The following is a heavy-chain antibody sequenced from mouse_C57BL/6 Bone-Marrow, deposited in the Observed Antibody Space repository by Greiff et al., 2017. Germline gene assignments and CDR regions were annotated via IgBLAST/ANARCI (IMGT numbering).Heavy chain of an antibody. D-gene: IGHD1-1*01. CDR2: INPSSGYT. CDR3: ARIGYGSRDGFDY. Sequence: VQLQQSGAELAKPGASVKLSCKASGYTFTSYWMHWIKQRPGQGLEWIGYINPSSGYTKYNQKFKGKATLTADKSSSTAYMQRSSMTYDDAAVYYCARIGYGSRDGFDYWGQGTLVTVSA. V-gene: IGHV1-7*01. CDR1: GYTFTSYW. J-gene: IGHJ3*01.